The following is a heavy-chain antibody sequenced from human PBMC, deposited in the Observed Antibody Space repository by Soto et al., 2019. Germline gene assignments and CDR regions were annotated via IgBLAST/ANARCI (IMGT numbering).Heavy chain of an antibody. J-gene: IGHJ5*02. Sequence: PSETLSLTCAVSGGSISSGGYSWSWIRQPPGKGLEWIGYIYHSGSTYYNPSLKSRVTISVDRSKNQFSLKLSSVTAADTAVYYCARGYYDTSGYSLDPWGQGTLVTVSS. CDR2: IYHSGST. V-gene: IGHV4-30-2*01. D-gene: IGHD3-22*01. CDR1: GGSISSGGYS. CDR3: ARGYYDTSGYSLDP.